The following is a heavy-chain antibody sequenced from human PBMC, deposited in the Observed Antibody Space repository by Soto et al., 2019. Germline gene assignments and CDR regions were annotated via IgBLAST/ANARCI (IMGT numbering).Heavy chain of an antibody. V-gene: IGHV1-69*02. CDR3: ARVGRNGDYWYYFDY. Sequence: QVQLVQSGAEVRKPGSSVKVSCKASGGTFTNYTLSWVRQAPGQGLEWMGRIIPILDIANYALKFQGRVTISAAKSTSTVYMGLSSLRSEYTAVYYCARVGRNGDYWYYFDYWGQGTLVIVSS. CDR2: IIPILDIA. D-gene: IGHD4-17*01. J-gene: IGHJ4*01. CDR1: GGTFTNYT.